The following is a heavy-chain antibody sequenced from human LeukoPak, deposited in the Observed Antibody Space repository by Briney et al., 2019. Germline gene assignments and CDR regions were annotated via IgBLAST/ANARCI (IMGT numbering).Heavy chain of an antibody. D-gene: IGHD2-2*01. CDR1: GLPFSNYG. Sequence: GGSLRLSCAASGLPFSNYGMHWVRQAPGKGLEWVAFIRYDGSEKYFADSVKGRFTISRDNSKNTLYLQMNSLRAEDTAVYYCAKSHVQYQACLFDYWGQGTLVTVSS. CDR3: AKSHVQYQACLFDY. CDR2: IRYDGSEK. J-gene: IGHJ4*02. V-gene: IGHV3-30*02.